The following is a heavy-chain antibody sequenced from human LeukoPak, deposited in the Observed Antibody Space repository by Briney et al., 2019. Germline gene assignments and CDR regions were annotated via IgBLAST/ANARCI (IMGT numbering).Heavy chain of an antibody. D-gene: IGHD3-3*01. V-gene: IGHV4-34*01. CDR3: AREQALPGVTISGVVVMGYFDN. CDR1: GGSFSGYS. J-gene: IGHJ4*02. CDR2: INRRGTV. Sequence: SETLSLTCAVYGGSFSGYSWSWIRQSPGKGLEWIGDINRRGTVNFNPSLKSRVLISLDTSRTQFSLRLDSLTAADTAVYYCAREQALPGVTISGVVVMGYFDNWGQGTLVIVSS.